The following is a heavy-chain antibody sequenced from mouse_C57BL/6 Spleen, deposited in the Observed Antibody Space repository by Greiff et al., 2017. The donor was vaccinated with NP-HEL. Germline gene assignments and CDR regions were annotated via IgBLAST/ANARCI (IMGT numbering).Heavy chain of an antibody. CDR2: IWRGGST. J-gene: IGHJ3*01. Sequence: QVQLQQSGPGLVQPSQSLSITCTVSGFSLTSYGVHWVRQSPGKGLEWLGVIWRGGSTDYNAAFMSRLSITKDNSKSQVFFKMNSLQADDTAIYYCAKNGLGRHPWFAYWGQGTLVTVSA. CDR1: GFSLTSYG. CDR3: AKNGLGRHPWFAY. D-gene: IGHD4-1*01. V-gene: IGHV2-5*01.